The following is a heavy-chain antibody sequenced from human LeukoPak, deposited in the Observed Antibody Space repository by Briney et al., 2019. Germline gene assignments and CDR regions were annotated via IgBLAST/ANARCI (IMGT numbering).Heavy chain of an antibody. D-gene: IGHD3-22*01. J-gene: IGHJ5*02. CDR2: MNPNSGNT. CDR3: ARDNSVDDNAWWFDP. V-gene: IGHV1-8*03. Sequence: GASVKVSCKASGYTFTSYDINWVRQATGQGLEWMGWMNPNSGNTGYAQRFQGRVTITRNTSISTAYMELSSLTSDDTAIYYCARDNSVDDNAWWFDPWGQGTLVTVSS. CDR1: GYTFTSYD.